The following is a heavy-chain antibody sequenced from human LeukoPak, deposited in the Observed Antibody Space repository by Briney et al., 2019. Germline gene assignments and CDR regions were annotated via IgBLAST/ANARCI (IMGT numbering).Heavy chain of an antibody. CDR2: ISAYNGNT. CDR3: ARVGITIFGVVTNNNWFDP. Sequence: ASVKVSCKASGYTFTSYGISWVRQAPGQGLEWMGWISAYNGNTNYAQKLQGRVTMTTDTSTSTAYMELRSLRSDDTAVYYCARVGITIFGVVTNNNWFDPWGQGTLVTVSS. CDR1: GYTFTSYG. J-gene: IGHJ5*02. D-gene: IGHD3-3*01. V-gene: IGHV1-18*01.